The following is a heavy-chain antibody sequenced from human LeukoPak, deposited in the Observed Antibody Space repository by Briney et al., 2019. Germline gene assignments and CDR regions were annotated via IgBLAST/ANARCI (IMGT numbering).Heavy chain of an antibody. CDR3: ARGPHCSGGSCHSVSDY. V-gene: IGHV4-61*02. D-gene: IGHD2-15*01. J-gene: IGHJ4*02. CDR2: IYTSGST. Sequence: PSETLSLTCTVAGGSMSSGSYYWGWIRQPAGRGLEWIGRIYTSGSTNYNPSLKSRVTISIDTSKNQFSLKLSSVTAADTAVYYCARGPHCSGGSCHSVSDYWGQGTLVTVSS. CDR1: GGSMSSGSYY.